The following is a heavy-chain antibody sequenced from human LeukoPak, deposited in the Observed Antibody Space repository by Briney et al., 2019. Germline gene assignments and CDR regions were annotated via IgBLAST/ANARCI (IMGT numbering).Heavy chain of an antibody. CDR2: IKQDGSEK. CDR1: GFTFSSYW. V-gene: IGHV3-7*01. D-gene: IGHD1-26*01. Sequence: PGGSLRLSCAASGFTFSSYWMSWVRQAPGKGLEWVANIKQDGSEKYYVDSVKDRFTISRDNAKNSLYLQMNSLRAEDTAVYYCARKGGGEWELLYYFDYWGQGTLVTVSS. J-gene: IGHJ4*02. CDR3: ARKGGGEWELLYYFDY.